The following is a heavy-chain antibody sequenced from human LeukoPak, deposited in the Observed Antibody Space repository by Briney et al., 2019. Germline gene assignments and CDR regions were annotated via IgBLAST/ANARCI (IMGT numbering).Heavy chain of an antibody. J-gene: IGHJ4*02. CDR3: ARGRISSGYDAFDY. CDR2: INPNGGGT. V-gene: IGHV1-2*02. Sequence: GASVKVSCKASGYTFTGYYMHWVRQAPGQGLEWMGWINPNGGGTNYAQKFQGRVTMTRDTSISTAYMELSRLRSDDTAMYHCARGRISSGYDAFDYWGQGTLVTVSS. CDR1: GYTFTGYY. D-gene: IGHD5-12*01.